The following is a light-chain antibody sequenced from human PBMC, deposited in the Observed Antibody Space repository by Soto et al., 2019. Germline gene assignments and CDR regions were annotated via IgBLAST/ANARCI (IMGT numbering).Light chain of an antibody. CDR2: EVT. V-gene: IGLV2-14*03. CDR1: SSDVGAYNY. CDR3: SSYTTTSTHVV. J-gene: IGLJ7*01. Sequence: QSALTQPASVSGSLGQSITISCTGTSSDVGAYNYVSWFQQHPGKVPKLIIYEVTLRPSGVSDRFSASKSGNTASLTISGLQAEDEADYYCSSYTTTSTHVVFGGGTQLTVL.